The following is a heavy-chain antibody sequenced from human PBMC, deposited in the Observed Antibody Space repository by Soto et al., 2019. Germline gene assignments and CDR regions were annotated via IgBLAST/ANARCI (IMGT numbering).Heavy chain of an antibody. J-gene: IGHJ4*02. CDR2: IKNRADGGTT. V-gene: IGHV3-15*01. CDR3: TTDPGDYEDF. Sequence: EVQLVESGGDLVKPGGGLSPSFAASGLTFTNAGLTWVGQAPGKGREWVGRIKNRADGGTTDYAAPVRGRFTISRDDSKNTLFLQMNSLEAEDTAVYYCTTDPGDYEDFWGQGTLVTVSS. CDR1: GLTFTNAG. D-gene: IGHD4-17*01.